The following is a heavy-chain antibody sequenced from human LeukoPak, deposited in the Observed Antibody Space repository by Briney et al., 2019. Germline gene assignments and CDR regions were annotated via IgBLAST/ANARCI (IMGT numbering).Heavy chain of an antibody. J-gene: IGHJ4*02. Sequence: GATVKVSCKASGYTFTTYGISWVRQAPGQGLEWMGWISAYNGYTNYAQKLQGRVTMTTDTSTSTAYMELRSLRSDDTAVYYCARILTSYYDSSGYFDYWGQGTLVTVSS. V-gene: IGHV1-18*01. CDR2: ISAYNGYT. CDR3: ARILTSYYDSSGYFDY. CDR1: GYTFTTYG. D-gene: IGHD3-22*01.